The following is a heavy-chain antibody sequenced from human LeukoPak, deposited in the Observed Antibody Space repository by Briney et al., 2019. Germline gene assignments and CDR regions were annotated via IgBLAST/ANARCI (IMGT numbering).Heavy chain of an antibody. CDR1: GGSFSGYY. CDR2: INHSGST. V-gene: IGHV4-34*01. Sequence: PSETLSLTCAVYGGSFSGYYWSWIRQPPGKGLEWIGEINHSGSTNYNPSLKSRVTISVDTSKNQFSLKLSSVTAADTAVYYCARSKSIAVAGTHSIYYYYYYMDVWGKGTTVTISS. D-gene: IGHD6-19*01. CDR3: ARSKSIAVAGTHSIYYYYYYMDV. J-gene: IGHJ6*03.